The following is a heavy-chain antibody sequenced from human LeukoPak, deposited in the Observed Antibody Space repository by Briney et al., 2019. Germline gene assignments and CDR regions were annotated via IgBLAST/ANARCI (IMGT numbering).Heavy chain of an antibody. CDR3: AKERDPRNGDFES. D-gene: IGHD3-10*01. V-gene: IGHV3-21*01. Sequence: GGSLRLSCAASGLTFNTYSMNWIRQAPGKGLEWVSSISGTSTSIYYADSVKGRFTISRDNAKNSVYLQMNSLRVEGTAVYYCAKERDPRNGDFESWGQGTLVTVFS. CDR2: ISGTSTSI. CDR1: GLTFNTYS. J-gene: IGHJ4*02.